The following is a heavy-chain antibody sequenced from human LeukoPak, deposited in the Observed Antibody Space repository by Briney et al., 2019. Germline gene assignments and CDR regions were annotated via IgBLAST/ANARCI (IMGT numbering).Heavy chain of an antibody. V-gene: IGHV3-53*01. D-gene: IGHD6-19*01. Sequence: EGSLRLSCAASGFTVSSNYMSWVRQAPGKGLEWVSVIYSGGSTYYADSVKGRFTISRDNSKNTLYLQMNSLRAEDTAVYYCASHSSGWYYFGYWGQGTLVTVSS. CDR2: IYSGGST. CDR3: ASHSSGWYYFGY. CDR1: GFTVSSNY. J-gene: IGHJ4*02.